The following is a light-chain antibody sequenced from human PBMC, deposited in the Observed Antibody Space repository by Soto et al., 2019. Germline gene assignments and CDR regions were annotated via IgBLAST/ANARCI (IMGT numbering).Light chain of an antibody. CDR3: SSYAGSNML. CDR1: VSDVGGYNY. J-gene: IGLJ2*01. Sequence: QSALTQPPSASGSPGQSVAISCTGTVSDVGGYNYVSWYQQHPGKAPKLIIYEVSERPSGVPDRFSGSKSGNTASLTVSGLRAEDEADYFCSSYAGSNMLFGGGTKLTVL. V-gene: IGLV2-8*01. CDR2: EVS.